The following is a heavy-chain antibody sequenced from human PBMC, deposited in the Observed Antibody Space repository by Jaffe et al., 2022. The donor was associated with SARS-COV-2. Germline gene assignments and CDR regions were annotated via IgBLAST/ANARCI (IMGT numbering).Heavy chain of an antibody. V-gene: IGHV1-46*01. CDR3: ARDGDSSSSGGYFDY. J-gene: IGHJ4*02. CDR1: GYIFTSHY. CDR2: INPSGGRT. Sequence: QVQLVQSGAEVKKPGASVKVSCKASGYIFTSHYMHWVRQAPGQGLEWMGIINPSGGRTSYAQNFQGRVTMTRDTSTSTVYMELSSLRSEDTAVYYCARDGDSSSSGGYFDYWGQGTLVTVSS. D-gene: IGHD6-6*01.